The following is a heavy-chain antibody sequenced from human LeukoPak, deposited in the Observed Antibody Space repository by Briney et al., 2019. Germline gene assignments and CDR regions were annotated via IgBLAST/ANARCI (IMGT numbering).Heavy chain of an antibody. CDR3: AKDRYCSGGSCSGDFDY. Sequence: GGSLRLSCAASGFTFSSYSMNWVRQAPGKGLEWVSGISASGGSTYYADSVKGRFTISRDNSKNTLYVQMNSLRAEDTAVYYCAKDRYCSGGSCSGDFDYWGQGTLVTVSS. V-gene: IGHV3-23*01. CDR1: GFTFSSYS. D-gene: IGHD2-15*01. J-gene: IGHJ4*02. CDR2: ISASGGST.